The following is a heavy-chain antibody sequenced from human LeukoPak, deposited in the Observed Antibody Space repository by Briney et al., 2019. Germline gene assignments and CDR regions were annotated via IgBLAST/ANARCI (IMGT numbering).Heavy chain of an antibody. J-gene: IGHJ4*02. CDR1: GFTFSSYG. CDR3: ARAPSDNWNDVHFDY. V-gene: IGHV3-30*03. D-gene: IGHD1-20*01. Sequence: PGGSLRLSCAASGFTFSSYGMHWVRQAPGKGLEWVAVISYDGSNKYYADSVKGRFTISRDNSKNTLYLQMNSLRAEDTAVYYCARAPSDNWNDVHFDYWGQGTLVTVSS. CDR2: ISYDGSNK.